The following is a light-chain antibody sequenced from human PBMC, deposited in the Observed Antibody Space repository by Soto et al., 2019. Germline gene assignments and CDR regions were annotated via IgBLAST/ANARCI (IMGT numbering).Light chain of an antibody. Sequence: EIVLTQSPATLSLSPGERATLSCRASQSIGNVLAWYQQKPGQAPRLLVYDSSNRATDIPARFSGSGSGTDFTLTISSLEPDDFAVYYCQQRSAWPLTFGGGPRVDIK. CDR1: QSIGNV. J-gene: IGKJ4*01. CDR3: QQRSAWPLT. V-gene: IGKV3-11*01. CDR2: DSS.